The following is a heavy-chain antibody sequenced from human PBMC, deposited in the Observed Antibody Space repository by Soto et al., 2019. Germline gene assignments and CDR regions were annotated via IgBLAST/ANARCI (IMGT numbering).Heavy chain of an antibody. CDR1: GSTFTSYG. CDR3: ARARRLSSSQRGDWFDP. V-gene: IGHV1-18*01. D-gene: IGHD6-6*01. Sequence: DSVKVSCKASGSTFTSYGISSVRQAPGQGFESMGWISAYNGNINYAQKLQGRVAMTTDTSTSTAYMELRSLRSDDTAVYYCARARRLSSSQRGDWFDPWGQGTLVTVFS. J-gene: IGHJ5*02. CDR2: ISAYNGNI.